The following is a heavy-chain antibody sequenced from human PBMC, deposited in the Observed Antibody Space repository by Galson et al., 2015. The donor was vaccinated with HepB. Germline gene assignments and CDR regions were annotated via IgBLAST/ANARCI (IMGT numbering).Heavy chain of an antibody. D-gene: IGHD3-16*01. Sequence: PALVKPTQTLTLTCTFSGFSLATSGMSVTWVCQPPGKALEWLALVDWDDDKLYNTSLKTRLTISRDTSRNQVVLTVTNVAPVDTGTYYCARIFDYYGMDAWGQGTLVTVSS. V-gene: IGHV2-70*19. CDR2: VDWDDDK. CDR1: GFSLATSGMS. CDR3: ARIFDYYGMDA. J-gene: IGHJ5*02.